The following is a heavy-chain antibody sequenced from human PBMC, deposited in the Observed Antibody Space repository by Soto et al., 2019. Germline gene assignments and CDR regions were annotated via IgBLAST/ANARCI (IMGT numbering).Heavy chain of an antibody. V-gene: IGHV1-69*01. J-gene: IGHJ4*02. CDR2: IIPIFGTA. CDR1: GGTFSSYA. D-gene: IGHD4-17*01. Sequence: QVQLVQSGAEVKKPGSSVKVSCKASGGTFSSYAISWVRQAPGQGLEWMGGIIPIFGTANYAQTFQGRVTITADESTSTAYMELSSLGCGDTAVYYCASSYGDYLKDLDYWGQGTLVTVSS. CDR3: ASSYGDYLKDLDY.